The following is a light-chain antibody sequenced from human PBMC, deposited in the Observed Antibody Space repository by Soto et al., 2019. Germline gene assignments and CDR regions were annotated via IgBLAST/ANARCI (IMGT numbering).Light chain of an antibody. CDR3: QQYDSAPRT. V-gene: IGKV3-20*01. Sequence: VLTQSPGTLSLSPGERATLSCRASQSVSCNYLAWYQQKPGQAHRLLIYGASRRATGIPDRFSGSGSGTDCTRTISRLEPEDFAVYYCQQYDSAPRTFGQGTKVEIQ. CDR1: QSVSCNY. J-gene: IGKJ1*01. CDR2: GAS.